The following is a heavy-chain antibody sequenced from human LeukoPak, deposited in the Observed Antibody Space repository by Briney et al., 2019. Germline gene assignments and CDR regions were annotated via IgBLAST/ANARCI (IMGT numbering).Heavy chain of an antibody. D-gene: IGHD6-13*01. V-gene: IGHV1-3*01. Sequence: AASVKVSCKASGYIFTNFGMSWVRQAPGQGLEWMGWINAGNGNTKYSQKFQGRVTITRDTSASTAYMELSSLRSEDTAVYYCARSHIAAANYYYGMDVWGQGTTVTVSS. J-gene: IGHJ6*02. CDR1: GYIFTNFG. CDR3: ARSHIAAANYYYGMDV. CDR2: INAGNGNT.